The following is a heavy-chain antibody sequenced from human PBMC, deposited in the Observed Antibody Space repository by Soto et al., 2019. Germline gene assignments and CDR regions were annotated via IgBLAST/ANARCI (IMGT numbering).Heavy chain of an antibody. D-gene: IGHD1-26*01. CDR2: IYHTGIA. CDR3: ARLSGDYYFDN. V-gene: IGHV4-61*08. Sequence: SETLSLTCTVSGDSISSGDYYWSWIRQPPGKGLEWIAYIYHTGIAFYNPSVKSRVTLSVDTSKNQFSLQLNSVTAADTAIYYCARLSGDYYFDNWGQGTLVTVSS. J-gene: IGHJ4*02. CDR1: GDSISSGDYY.